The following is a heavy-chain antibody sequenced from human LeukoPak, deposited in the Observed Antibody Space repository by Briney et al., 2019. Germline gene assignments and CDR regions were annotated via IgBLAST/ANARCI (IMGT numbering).Heavy chain of an antibody. Sequence: QPGGSLRLSCAASGFTFSSYGMHWVRQAPGKGLEWVAVIWYDGSNKYYADSVKGRFTISRDNSKNTLYLQMNSLRAEDTAVYYCARGVEGGTTFDYWGQGTLVTVSS. D-gene: IGHD3-16*01. CDR3: ARGVEGGTTFDY. CDR1: GFTFSSYG. V-gene: IGHV3-33*01. CDR2: IWYDGSNK. J-gene: IGHJ4*02.